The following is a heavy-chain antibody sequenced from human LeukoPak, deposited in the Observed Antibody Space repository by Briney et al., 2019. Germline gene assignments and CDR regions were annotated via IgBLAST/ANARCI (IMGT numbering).Heavy chain of an antibody. D-gene: IGHD6-13*01. V-gene: IGHV5-51*01. CDR3: ARRTAAAGVDAFDI. J-gene: IGHJ3*02. Sequence: PGESLKIPCKGSGYSFTSYWIGWVRQMPGKGLEWMGIIYPGDSDTRYSPSFQGQVIISTDKSISTAYLQRSSLKASDTAMYYCARRTAAAGVDAFDIWGQGTMVTVSS. CDR2: IYPGDSDT. CDR1: GYSFTSYW.